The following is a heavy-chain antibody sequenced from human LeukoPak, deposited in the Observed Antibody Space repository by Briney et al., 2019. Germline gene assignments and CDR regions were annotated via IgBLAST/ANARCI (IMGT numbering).Heavy chain of an antibody. V-gene: IGHV4-39*01. J-gene: IGHJ4*02. CDR2: IYYSGST. CDR1: GDSISSSSSY. D-gene: IGHD3-22*01. CDR3: ARGGIFYYDSSGYFTGDC. Sequence: SQTLSLTCTVSGDSISSSSSYWGWIRQPPGKGLEWIGSIYYSGSTYYNPSLKSRVTISVDTSKNQFSLKLSSMTAADTAVYYCARGGIFYYDSSGYFTGDCWGQGTLVTVSS.